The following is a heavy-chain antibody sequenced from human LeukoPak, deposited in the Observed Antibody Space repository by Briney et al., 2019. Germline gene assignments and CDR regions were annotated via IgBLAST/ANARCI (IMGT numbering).Heavy chain of an antibody. CDR2: ISAYNGNS. D-gene: IGHD2-2*01. Sequence: ASVKVSLNASGYTFTSYGISWVRQAPGQGLQGMGWISAYNGNSNYAQKFQGRVTMTTDTSTSTAYMELRSLRSDDTAVYYCARDCGYQCLFDYWGQGTLVTVSS. J-gene: IGHJ4*02. V-gene: IGHV1-18*01. CDR1: GYTFTSYG. CDR3: ARDCGYQCLFDY.